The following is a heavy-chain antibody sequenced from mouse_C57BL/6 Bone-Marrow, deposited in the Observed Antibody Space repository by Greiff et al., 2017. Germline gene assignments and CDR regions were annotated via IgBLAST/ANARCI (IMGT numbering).Heavy chain of an antibody. CDR2: IRNKANNHAT. Sequence: EVQVVESGGGLVQPGGSMKLSCAASGFTFSDAWMDWVRQSPEKGLEWVAEIRNKANNHATYYAESVKGRFTISRDDSKSSVYLQMNSLRAEDTGIYYCTRDGSSSFDYWGQGTTLTVSS. J-gene: IGHJ2*01. CDR3: TRDGSSSFDY. D-gene: IGHD1-1*01. V-gene: IGHV6-6*01. CDR1: GFTFSDAW.